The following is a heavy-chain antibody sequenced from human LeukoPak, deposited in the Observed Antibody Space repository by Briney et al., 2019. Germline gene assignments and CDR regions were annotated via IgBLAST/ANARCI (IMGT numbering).Heavy chain of an antibody. J-gene: IGHJ4*02. Sequence: QSGGSLRLSCTASGFTFSTYDMSWVRQAPGKGLEWVSTVRVNGRSTYYADSVKGRFTISRDSSKNTLYLQMNSLRAEDTALYYCAKPGEASNYYFDYWGQGALVTVSS. CDR2: VRVNGRST. CDR1: GFTFSTYD. V-gene: IGHV3-23*01. CDR3: AKPGEASNYYFDY. D-gene: IGHD2-21*01.